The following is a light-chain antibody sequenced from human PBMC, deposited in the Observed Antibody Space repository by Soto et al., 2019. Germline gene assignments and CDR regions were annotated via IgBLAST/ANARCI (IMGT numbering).Light chain of an antibody. J-gene: IGKJ5*01. V-gene: IGKV1-12*01. CDR3: QQAASFPIT. Sequence: DIQMTQSPSPVSASVGDRVTITCRASQGVSTWLAWYQQKPGKAPNLLIYTASSLQSGVPSRFSGSGSGTDFTLTINGLQPEDFATYYCQQAASFPITFGQGTRLEI. CDR2: TAS. CDR1: QGVSTW.